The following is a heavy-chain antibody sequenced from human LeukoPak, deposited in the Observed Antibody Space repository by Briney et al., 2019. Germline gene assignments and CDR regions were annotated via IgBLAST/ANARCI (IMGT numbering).Heavy chain of an antibody. D-gene: IGHD4-17*01. CDR1: GFTFSSYG. Sequence: GRSLRLSCAASGFTFSSYGMHWVRQAPGKGLEWVAVISYDGSNKYYADSVKGRFTISRDNSKNMFYVQINSLRPEDTAVYFCARGFPYDDTTEGYYYLMDVWGQGTTVTVSS. J-gene: IGHJ6*02. V-gene: IGHV3-30*03. CDR3: ARGFPYDDTTEGYYYLMDV. CDR2: ISYDGSNK.